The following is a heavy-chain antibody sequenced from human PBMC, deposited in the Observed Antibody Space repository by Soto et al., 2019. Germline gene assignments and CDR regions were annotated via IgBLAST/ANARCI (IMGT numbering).Heavy chain of an antibody. CDR1: GGSFSGYY. D-gene: IGHD3-3*02. V-gene: IGHV4-34*01. Sequence: SETLSLTCAVYGGSFSGYYWSWIRQPPGKGLEWIGEINHSGSTNYNPSLKSRVTISVDTSKNQFSLKLSSVTAADTAVYYCTRHIFGVVTHLAPPSTPLYGMDVWGKGTTVTVSS. CDR3: TRHIFGVVTHLAPPSTPLYGMDV. J-gene: IGHJ6*04. CDR2: INHSGST.